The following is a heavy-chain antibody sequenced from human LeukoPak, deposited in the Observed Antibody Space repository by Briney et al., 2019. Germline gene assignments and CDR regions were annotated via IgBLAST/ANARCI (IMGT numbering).Heavy chain of an antibody. Sequence: ASVKVSCKAPGYTFTSYGISWVRQAPGQGLEWMGWISAYNGNTNYAQKLQGRVTMTTDTSTSTAYMELRSLRSDDTAVYYCARALSSLDAFDIWGQGTMVTVSS. D-gene: IGHD6-13*01. CDR1: GYTFTSYG. CDR2: ISAYNGNT. CDR3: ARALSSLDAFDI. J-gene: IGHJ3*02. V-gene: IGHV1-18*01.